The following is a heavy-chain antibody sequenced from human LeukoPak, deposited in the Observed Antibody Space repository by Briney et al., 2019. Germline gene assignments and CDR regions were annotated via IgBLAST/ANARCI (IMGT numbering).Heavy chain of an antibody. Sequence: GGSLRLSCAASGFTFCSYGMHWVRQAPGKGLEWVAMIWYDGSNTYYADSVKGRFTISRDNSKNTLFLQMDSLRAEDTAVYYCARDRSTTHFDYWGQGTLVTVSS. CDR3: ARDRSTTHFDY. D-gene: IGHD5/OR15-5a*01. J-gene: IGHJ4*02. CDR2: IWYDGSNT. CDR1: GFTFCSYG. V-gene: IGHV3-33*01.